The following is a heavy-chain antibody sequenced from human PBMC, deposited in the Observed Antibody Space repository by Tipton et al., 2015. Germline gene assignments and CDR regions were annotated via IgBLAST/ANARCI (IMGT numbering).Heavy chain of an antibody. CDR1: GASITGISW. CDR2: IYHSGNT. CDR3: VRGFYDYVWGSYRDPQDAFDI. V-gene: IGHV4-4*02. Sequence: TLSLTCTLSGASITGISWWTWVRQPPGKGLEWIGQIYHSGNTNYNPSLQSRVAMSVDTSNDQFSLKLTSVNAADTAVYYCVRGFYDYVWGSYRDPQDAFDIWDQGTMVTVSS. J-gene: IGHJ3*02. D-gene: IGHD3-16*02.